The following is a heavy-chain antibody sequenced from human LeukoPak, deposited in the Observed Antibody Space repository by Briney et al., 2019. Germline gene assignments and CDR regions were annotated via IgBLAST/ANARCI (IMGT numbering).Heavy chain of an antibody. J-gene: IGHJ4*02. CDR1: GGSIGSSNYY. V-gene: IGHV4-39*01. CDR2: ILYSGST. D-gene: IGHD6-13*01. CDR3: ARRGITYSSSFFAY. Sequence: SGTLSLTCTVSGGSIGSSNYYWAWVRQPPGKGLEWLGSILYSGSTYYNPSLKSRVTISVDTSKNQFSLHLHSVTAADTATYYCARRGITYSSSFFAYWGQGTLVTVSS.